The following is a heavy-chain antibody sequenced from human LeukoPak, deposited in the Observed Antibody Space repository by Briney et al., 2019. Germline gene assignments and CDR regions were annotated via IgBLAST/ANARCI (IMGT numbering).Heavy chain of an antibody. CDR3: ARDVDTAMPTY. J-gene: IGHJ4*02. V-gene: IGHV3-30-3*01. D-gene: IGHD5-18*01. CDR1: GFTFSSYA. CDR2: ILYDGSNK. Sequence: GGSLRLSCAASGFTFSSYAMHWVRQAPGKGLEWVAVILYDGSNKYYADSVKGRFTISRDNSKNTLYLQMNSLRAEDTAVYYCARDVDTAMPTYWGQGTLVTVSS.